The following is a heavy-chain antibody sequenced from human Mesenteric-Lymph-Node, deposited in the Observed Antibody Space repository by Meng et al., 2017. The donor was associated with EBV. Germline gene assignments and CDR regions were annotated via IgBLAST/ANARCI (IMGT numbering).Heavy chain of an antibody. CDR3: ARGGLQSSGWYKERPH. Sequence: QVQLQQWGGGLLKPSETLCLTCAVFGESFTPYFWSWIRQPPGKGLEWIGEISHGGSINYNPSPKSRLTISVDTSNNLFSLNINSVTVADTAVYYCARGGLQSSGWYKERPHWGQGTLVTVSS. V-gene: IGHV4-34*02. CDR2: ISHGGSI. CDR1: GESFTPYF. D-gene: IGHD6-19*01. J-gene: IGHJ4*02.